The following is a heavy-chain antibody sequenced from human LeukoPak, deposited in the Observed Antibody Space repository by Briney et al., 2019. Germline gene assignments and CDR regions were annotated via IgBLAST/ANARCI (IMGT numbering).Heavy chain of an antibody. CDR2: MNPNSGGT. Sequence: ASVKVSCKASGYTFTSYDINWVRQATGQGLEWMGWMNPNSGGTNYAQKFQGWVTMTRDTSISTAYMELSRLRSDDTAVYYCARGGGAVAGFDYWGQGTLVTVSS. J-gene: IGHJ4*02. D-gene: IGHD6-19*01. CDR1: GYTFTSYD. CDR3: ARGGGAVAGFDY. V-gene: IGHV1-2*04.